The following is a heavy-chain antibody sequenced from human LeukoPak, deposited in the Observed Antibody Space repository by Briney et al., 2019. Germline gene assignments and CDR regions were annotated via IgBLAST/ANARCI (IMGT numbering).Heavy chain of an antibody. V-gene: IGHV3-23*01. D-gene: IGHD3-22*01. CDR2: ISSSGEFT. Sequence: GGSLRLSCAASGFTFHNFAMSWVRQAPGKGLEWVSSISSSGEFTFYADSVKGRFTIFRDNSRYTLYLQMNSLRAEDAAMYYCVKDRPNDYKSNGDYYKRDGDFWGQGTLVTVSA. CDR3: VKDRPNDYKSNGDYYKRDGDF. J-gene: IGHJ4*02. CDR1: GFTFHNFA.